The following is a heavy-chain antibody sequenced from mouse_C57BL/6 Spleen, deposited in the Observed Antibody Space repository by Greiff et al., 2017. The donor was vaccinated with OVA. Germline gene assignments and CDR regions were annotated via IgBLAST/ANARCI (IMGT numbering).Heavy chain of an antibody. D-gene: IGHD1-1*01. J-gene: IGHJ1*03. Sequence: QVQLQQSGPELVKPGASVKLSCKASGYTFTSYDINWVKQRPGQGLEWIGWIYPRDGSTKYNEKFKGKATLTVDTSSSTAYMELHSLTSEDSAVYFCARRITTVVAHWYFDVWGTGTTVTVSS. CDR1: GYTFTSYD. CDR2: IYPRDGST. V-gene: IGHV1-85*01. CDR3: ARRITTVVAHWYFDV.